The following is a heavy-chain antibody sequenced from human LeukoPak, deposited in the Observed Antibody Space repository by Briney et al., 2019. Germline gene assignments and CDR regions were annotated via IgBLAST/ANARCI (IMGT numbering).Heavy chain of an antibody. J-gene: IGHJ4*02. CDR3: ARGWELHD. CDR1: AHTLTTCG. Sequence: ASVKVSCTASAHTLTTCGISWVRQPHGHGLEWLGWINSKETQTNHAEKLQGRVTLTTDTSTSTAFLGLRRLRSGDTAVYFCARGWELHDWGQRTLVTVSS. CDR2: INSKETQT. D-gene: IGHD1-26*01. V-gene: IGHV1-18*01.